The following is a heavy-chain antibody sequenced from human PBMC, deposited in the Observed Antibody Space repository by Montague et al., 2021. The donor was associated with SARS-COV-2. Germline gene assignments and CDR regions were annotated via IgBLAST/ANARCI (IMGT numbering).Heavy chain of an antibody. J-gene: IGHJ4*02. CDR2: IYNGGTT. CDR1: GDSIRNSDYS. D-gene: IGHD2-15*01. V-gene: IGHV4-39*01. CDR3: ATRTRYPQNDFGF. Sequence: SETLSLTCTVSGDSIRNSDYSWGWVRQPPGKGLEWIGNIYNGGTTSYNPSPKSRVTIFVDTSKNQFSLKLSSVTAADTAVYYCATRTRYPQNDFGFWGQGTLVTVSS.